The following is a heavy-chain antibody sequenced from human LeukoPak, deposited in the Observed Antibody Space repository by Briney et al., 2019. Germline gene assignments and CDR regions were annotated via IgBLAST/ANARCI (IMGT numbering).Heavy chain of an antibody. CDR3: ARLKYSSSLPDY. V-gene: IGHV3-49*03. Sequence: GGSLRLSCTISGFTFGDYAMSWLRQAPGKGLEWVAFIRSKVYDGTTEYAASVKGRFTISRDDSKSIAYLQMNSLKTEDTAVYYCARLKYSSSLPDYWGQGTLVTVSS. J-gene: IGHJ4*02. D-gene: IGHD6-6*01. CDR2: IRSKVYDGTT. CDR1: GFTFGDYA.